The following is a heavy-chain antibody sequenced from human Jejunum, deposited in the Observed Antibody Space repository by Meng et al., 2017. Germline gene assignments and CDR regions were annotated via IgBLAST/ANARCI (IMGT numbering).Heavy chain of an antibody. Sequence: QLQLQESVPGLVKPSETLPLSGTVSGGSISNRSYYWVWIRQSPGKGLEWIGQIYYNGKSYYNPSLKSRVTMSVDTSRSQFSLNLNTVTAADTAVYYCARASYSYDGWFDPWGQGTLVTVSS. J-gene: IGHJ5*02. D-gene: IGHD5-18*01. CDR3: ARASYSYDGWFDP. CDR1: GGSISNRSYY. V-gene: IGHV4-39*01. CDR2: IYYNGKS.